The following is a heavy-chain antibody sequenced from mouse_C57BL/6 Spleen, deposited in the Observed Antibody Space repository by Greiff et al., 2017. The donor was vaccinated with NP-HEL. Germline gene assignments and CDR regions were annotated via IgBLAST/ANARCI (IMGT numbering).Heavy chain of an antibody. J-gene: IGHJ2*01. CDR3: ARSGLGPYYFDY. Sequence: VQVVESGAELARPGASVKLSCKASGYTFPSYGISWVKQRTGQGLEWIGEIYPRSGNTYYNEKFKGKATLTADKSSSTAYMELRSLTSEDSAVYFCARSGLGPYYFDYGGQGTTLTVSS. V-gene: IGHV1-81*01. CDR2: IYPRSGNT. D-gene: IGHD4-1*01. CDR1: GYTFPSYG.